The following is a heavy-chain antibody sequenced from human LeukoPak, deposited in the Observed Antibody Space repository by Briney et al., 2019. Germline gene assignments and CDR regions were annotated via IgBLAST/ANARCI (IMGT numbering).Heavy chain of an antibody. J-gene: IGHJ4*02. CDR1: GFTFTSYG. CDR3: ARAYSGYSSRGFDY. Sequence: GGSLRLSCEVSGFTFTSYGMHWVRQAPGKGPEWVADIWYDGSNKYYAGSVKGRFTISRDNSKNTVFLQMTSLRADDTAVYYCARAYSGYSSRGFDYWGQGTLVSVSS. V-gene: IGHV3-33*01. D-gene: IGHD5-12*01. CDR2: IWYDGSNK.